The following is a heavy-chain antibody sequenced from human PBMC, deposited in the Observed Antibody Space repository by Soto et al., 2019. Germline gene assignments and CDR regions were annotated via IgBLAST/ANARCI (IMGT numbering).Heavy chain of an antibody. Sequence: QVQLQESGSGLVKPSQTLSLTCTVSGGSSRSGGYSWTWIRQSPGKGLEWIGYTYQSGSAYYNTSLKSRVTISVDRSKNQFSLNLTSVNAADTAVYYCARDYYGMDVWGQGTTVTVSS. CDR3: ARDYYGMDV. V-gene: IGHV4-30-2*06. CDR1: GGSSRSGGYS. J-gene: IGHJ6*02. CDR2: TYQSGSA.